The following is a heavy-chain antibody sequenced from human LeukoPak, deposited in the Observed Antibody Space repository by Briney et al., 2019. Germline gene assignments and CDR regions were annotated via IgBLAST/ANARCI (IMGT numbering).Heavy chain of an antibody. V-gene: IGHV3-30-3*01. CDR2: ISYDGSNK. CDR3: ARNGIADEFDY. Sequence: GGSLRLFCAASGFTFSSYAMHWVRQAPGKGLEWVAVISYDGSNKYYADSVKGRFTISRDNSKNTLYLQMNSLRAEDTAVYYCARNGIADEFDYWGQGTLVTVSS. D-gene: IGHD1-14*01. CDR1: GFTFSSYA. J-gene: IGHJ4*02.